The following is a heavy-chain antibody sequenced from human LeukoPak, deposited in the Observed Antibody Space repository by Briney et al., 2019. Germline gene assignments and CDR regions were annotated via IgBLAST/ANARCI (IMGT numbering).Heavy chain of an antibody. CDR1: GFSFSSYG. D-gene: IGHD1-14*01. J-gene: IGHJ4*02. CDR2: IWHDESRK. V-gene: IGHV3-33*06. CDR3: AKEYTSATGLGELDY. Sequence: GGSLSLSCTVSGFSFSSYGMHWVRQAPGKGLEWVAVIWHDESRKHYADSVQGRFTISRDTSKNTLYLQMNSLRPEDTAVYFCAKEYTSATGLGELDYWAQGPLVTVSS.